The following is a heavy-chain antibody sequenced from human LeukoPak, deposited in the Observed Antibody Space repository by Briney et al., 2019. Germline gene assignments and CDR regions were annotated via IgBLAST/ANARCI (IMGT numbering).Heavy chain of an antibody. Sequence: ASVKVSCKASGYTFTSYGISWVRQAPGQGLEWMGWISAYNGNTDYAQKLQGRVTMTTDTSTSTAYMELRSLRSDDTAVYYCARDPLSVTTGWFDPWGQGTLVTVSS. D-gene: IGHD4-17*01. CDR1: GYTFTSYG. V-gene: IGHV1-18*01. CDR3: ARDPLSVTTGWFDP. CDR2: ISAYNGNT. J-gene: IGHJ5*02.